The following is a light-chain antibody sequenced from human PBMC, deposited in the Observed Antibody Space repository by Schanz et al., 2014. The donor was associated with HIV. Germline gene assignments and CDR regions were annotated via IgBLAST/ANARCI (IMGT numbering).Light chain of an antibody. J-gene: IGKJ4*01. CDR3: QQSYSTLLT. V-gene: IGKV1-5*03. CDR1: QSIGSW. CDR2: KTS. Sequence: DIQMTQSPSTLSASVGDRVTITCRASQSIGSWLAWYQQRPGEAPKLLIYKTSGLESGVPSRFSGCGSGTEFTLTINSLQPEDFATYYCQQSYSTLLTFGGGTKVEIK.